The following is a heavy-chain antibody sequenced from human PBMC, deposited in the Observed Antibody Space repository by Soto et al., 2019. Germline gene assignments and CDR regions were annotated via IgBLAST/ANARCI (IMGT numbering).Heavy chain of an antibody. CDR1: GFTVSNNY. CDR3: ARGHYGSPPGYLDY. J-gene: IGHJ4*02. Sequence: LRLSCAASGFTVSNNYMSWVRQAPGEGLEWVSVIYNGGSTYYGDSMKGRFTISRDISQNTLYLQMNSLRVEDTAVYYCARGHYGSPPGYLDYWGQGTLVTVSS. D-gene: IGHD3-10*01. V-gene: IGHV3-66*01. CDR2: IYNGGST.